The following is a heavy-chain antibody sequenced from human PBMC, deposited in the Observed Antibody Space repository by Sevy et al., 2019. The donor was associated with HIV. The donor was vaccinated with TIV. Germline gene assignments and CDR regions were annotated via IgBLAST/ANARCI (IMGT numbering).Heavy chain of an antibody. V-gene: IGHV3-30*02. CDR3: VKEGGGEGGDH. D-gene: IGHD2-21*01. CDR2: IQYDGSNK. J-gene: IGHJ4*02. Sequence: GGFLRLSCAASGFSFSSYGMHWVRQAPGKGLEWVSYIQYDGSNKDYADSVKGRFTISRDNSKNTLYLQMNSLRVEDTAVFYCVKEGGGEGGDHWGQGTLVTVSS. CDR1: GFSFSSYG.